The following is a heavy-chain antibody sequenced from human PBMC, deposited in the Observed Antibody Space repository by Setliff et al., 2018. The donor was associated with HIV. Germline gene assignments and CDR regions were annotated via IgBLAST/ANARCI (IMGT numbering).Heavy chain of an antibody. D-gene: IGHD3-10*01. V-gene: IGHV4-59*08. Sequence: LSLTCTVSGGSITSYYWNWIRQSPGKGLDWIGYIFDSGTTKYNPSVTSRVTISVDAPKNQFFLQLISVTAADTAVCYCARQGGYNSPLMVWGQGKLVTVSP. CDR2: IFDSGTT. J-gene: IGHJ4*02. CDR3: ARQGGYNSPLMV. CDR1: GGSITSYY.